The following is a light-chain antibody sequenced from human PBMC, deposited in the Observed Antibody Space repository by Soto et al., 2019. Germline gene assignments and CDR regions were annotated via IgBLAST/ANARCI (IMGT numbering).Light chain of an antibody. CDR2: DAS. CDR3: QQRSSWPRT. V-gene: IGKV3-11*01. J-gene: IGKJ1*01. Sequence: ESVLTQSPATLSLSPGERATLSCRASQSVSSYLAWYQQKPGQAPRLLINDASNRATGIPARFSGSGSGTDFTLTISSLEPEDFAVYYCQQRSSWPRTFGQGTKV. CDR1: QSVSSY.